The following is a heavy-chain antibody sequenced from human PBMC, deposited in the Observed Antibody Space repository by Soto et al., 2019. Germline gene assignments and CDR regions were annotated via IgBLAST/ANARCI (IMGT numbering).Heavy chain of an antibody. CDR3: ASTVNPDYYYYYMDV. D-gene: IGHD4-17*01. V-gene: IGHV3-9*01. CDR1: GFTFDDYA. CDR2: ISWNSGSI. J-gene: IGHJ6*03. Sequence: GGSLRLSCAASGFTFDDYAMHWVRQAPGKGLEWVSGISWNSGSIGYADSVKGRFTISRDNAKNSLYLQMNSLRAEDTALYYCASTVNPDYYYYYMDVWGKGTTVTVSS.